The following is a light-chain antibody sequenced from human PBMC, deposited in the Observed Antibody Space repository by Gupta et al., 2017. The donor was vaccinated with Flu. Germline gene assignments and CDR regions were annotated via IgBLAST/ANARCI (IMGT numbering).Light chain of an antibody. CDR2: EVS. V-gene: IGLV2-8*01. Sequence: YALTQPPSASGSPGQSVTISCTGTSSDVGGYNYVSWYHQHPGKAPTVMIYEVSKRPSGVPDRFSGSKSGNTAALTVSGRQAEDEADYYCSSYSGNTYVFGTGTKVTVL. CDR3: SSYSGNTYV. CDR1: SSDVGGYNY. J-gene: IGLJ1*01.